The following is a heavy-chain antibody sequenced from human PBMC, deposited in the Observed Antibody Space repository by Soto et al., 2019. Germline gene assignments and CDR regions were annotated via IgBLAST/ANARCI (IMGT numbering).Heavy chain of an antibody. CDR2: ISYDGILK. CDR1: GFTFSAFG. D-gene: IGHD3-10*01. CDR3: AKDFRISGGHYGSLNYYYGMDV. J-gene: IGHJ6*02. V-gene: IGHV3-30*18. Sequence: GGSLRLSCEASGFTFSAFGMHWVRQAPGKGLEWVAIISYDGILKYYADPVKGRFTISRDTSKSALYLQMNSLRPEDTAVYYCAKDFRISGGHYGSLNYYYGMDVWGQGTTVTVSS.